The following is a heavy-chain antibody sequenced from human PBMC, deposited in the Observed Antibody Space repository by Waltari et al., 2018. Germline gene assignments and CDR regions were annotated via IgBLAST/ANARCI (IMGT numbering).Heavy chain of an antibody. D-gene: IGHD6-19*01. V-gene: IGHV3-48*01. Sequence: EVQLVESGGGLVQPGGSLRLSCAASGFTFSSYSMNWVRQAPGKGLEWVSYISSSSSTSYYADSVKGRFTISRDNAKNALYLQRNSLRAEDTAVYYWARDDSSGWLDDDAFDIWGQGTMVTVSS. CDR2: ISSSSSTS. CDR1: GFTFSSYS. CDR3: ARDDSSGWLDDDAFDI. J-gene: IGHJ3*02.